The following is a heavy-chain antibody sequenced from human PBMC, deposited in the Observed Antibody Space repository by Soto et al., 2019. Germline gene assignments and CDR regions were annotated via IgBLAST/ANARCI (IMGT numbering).Heavy chain of an antibody. V-gene: IGHV3-48*03. CDR1: GFTLTNFE. CDR2: IAPNGFV. CDR3: ARDERLAGDKSDC. D-gene: IGHD6-19*01. J-gene: IGHJ4*02. Sequence: EVQLVESGGGLVQPGGSLRLSCTASGFTLTNFEMNWVRQAPGKGLEWVSHIAPNGFVQYRDSVKGRFTLTSDSAQNSLYLEMNSLRPEDTAVYYCARDERLAGDKSDCWGQGTLVTVSS.